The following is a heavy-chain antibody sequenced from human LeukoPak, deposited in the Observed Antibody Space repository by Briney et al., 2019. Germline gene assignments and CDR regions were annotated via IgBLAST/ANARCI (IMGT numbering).Heavy chain of an antibody. CDR3: ASGYSSGQYYFDY. V-gene: IGHV4-59*01. Sequence: SETLSLTCTVSGGSISSYYWSWIRQPPGKGLEWIGYIYYSGSTNYNPSLKSRVTISVDTSKNQFSLKLSSVTAADTAAYYCASGYSSGQYYFDYWGQGTLVTVSS. J-gene: IGHJ4*02. CDR1: GGSISSYY. D-gene: IGHD6-19*01. CDR2: IYYSGST.